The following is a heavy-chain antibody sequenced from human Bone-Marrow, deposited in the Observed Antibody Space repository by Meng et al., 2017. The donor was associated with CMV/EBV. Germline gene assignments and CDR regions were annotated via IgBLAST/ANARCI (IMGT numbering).Heavy chain of an antibody. CDR3: ARDRDWIYAASNYYYYYGMGV. D-gene: IGHD2-2*03. CDR1: GYTFTGYY. CDR2: INPNSGGT. V-gene: IGHV1-2*02. J-gene: IGHJ6*02. Sequence: ASVKVSCKASGYTFTGYYMHWVRQAPGQGLEWMGWINPNSGGTNYAQKFQGRVTMTRDTSISTAYMELSRLRSDDTAVYYCARDRDWIYAASNYYYYYGMGVWGQGTTVTVSS.